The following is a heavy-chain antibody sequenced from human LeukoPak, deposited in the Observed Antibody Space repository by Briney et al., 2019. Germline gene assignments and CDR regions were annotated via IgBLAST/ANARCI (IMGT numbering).Heavy chain of an antibody. CDR3: VKGGAPSWAAGQGFDY. CDR1: GFTFDDYA. Sequence: GGSLRLSCAASGFTFDDYAMHWVRQAPGKGLEWVSGISWNSGSIGYADSVKGRFTISRDSAKNSLYLQMNTLRAEDTALYYCVKGGAPSWAAGQGFDYWGQGTLVTVSS. CDR2: ISWNSGSI. J-gene: IGHJ4*02. V-gene: IGHV3-9*01. D-gene: IGHD6-19*01.